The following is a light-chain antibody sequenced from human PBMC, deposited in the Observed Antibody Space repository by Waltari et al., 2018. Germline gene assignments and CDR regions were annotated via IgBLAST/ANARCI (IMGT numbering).Light chain of an antibody. Sequence: LVLTQSPSASASLGASVKLTSSLPGEYNAYAPAWHQQQPRKGPRDLMTVNSDGSHKKGDGISERFSGSSADVDRYLIISRLQSDDEADYFCQTWGTGIQVFGSGTKLTVL. CDR1: GEYNAYA. J-gene: IGLJ3*02. CDR3: QTWGTGIQV. CDR2: VNSDGSH. V-gene: IGLV4-69*01.